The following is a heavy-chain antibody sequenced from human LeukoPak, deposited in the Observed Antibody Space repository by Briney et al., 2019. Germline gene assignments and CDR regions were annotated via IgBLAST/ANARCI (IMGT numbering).Heavy chain of an antibody. D-gene: IGHD6-13*01. V-gene: IGHV3-7*01. CDR2: IKQAVREE. Sequence: GGSLRLSCAASGFAFSSEWMSWVGEAAGTGLEGLANIKQAVREEESVESVKCRFEISRDNAKNSLCLQLNSLIAEDTAVYYCAREGEYSSSWYYYMDVWGKGTTVTISS. J-gene: IGHJ6*03. CDR3: AREGEYSSSWYYYMDV. CDR1: GFAFSSEW.